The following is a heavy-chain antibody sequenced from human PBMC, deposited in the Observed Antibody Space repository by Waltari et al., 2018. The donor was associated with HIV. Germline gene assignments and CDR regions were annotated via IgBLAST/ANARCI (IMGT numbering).Heavy chain of an antibody. Sequence: EVQLVESGGGLVKPGGSLRLSCAASGFTFSSHSMNWVRQAPGKGLEWVSSISSSSSYIYYADSVKGRFTISRDNAKNSLYLQMNSLRAEDTAVYYCARDVHFARRGYDALDYWGQGTLVTVSS. CDR3: ARDVHFARRGYDALDY. J-gene: IGHJ4*02. D-gene: IGHD3-3*01. CDR1: GFTFSSHS. V-gene: IGHV3-21*01. CDR2: ISSSSSYI.